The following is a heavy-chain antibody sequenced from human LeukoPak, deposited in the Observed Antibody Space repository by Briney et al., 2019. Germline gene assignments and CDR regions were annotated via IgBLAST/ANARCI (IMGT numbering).Heavy chain of an antibody. CDR1: GGSFSGYY. CDR3: ARVSREDAFDI. Sequence: SSETLSLTCAVYGGSFSGYYWSWIRQPPGKGLEWIGEINHSGSTNYNPSLKSRVTISVDRSKNQFSLKLSSVTAADTAVYYCARVSREDAFDIWGQGTMVTVSS. V-gene: IGHV4-34*01. D-gene: IGHD1-26*01. CDR2: INHSGST. J-gene: IGHJ3*02.